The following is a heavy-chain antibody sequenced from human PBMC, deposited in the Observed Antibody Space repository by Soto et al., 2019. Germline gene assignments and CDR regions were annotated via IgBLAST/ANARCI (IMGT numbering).Heavy chain of an antibody. Sequence: GGSLRLSCAASGFTFSSYGMHWVRQAPGKGLEWVAVIWYDGSNKYYADSVKGRFTISRDNSKNTLYLQMNSLRAEDTAVYYCARDCDSSSWYHYYYYYGMDVWGQGTTVTVSS. CDR1: GFTFSSYG. CDR2: IWYDGSNK. D-gene: IGHD6-13*01. J-gene: IGHJ6*02. CDR3: ARDCDSSSWYHYYYYYGMDV. V-gene: IGHV3-33*01.